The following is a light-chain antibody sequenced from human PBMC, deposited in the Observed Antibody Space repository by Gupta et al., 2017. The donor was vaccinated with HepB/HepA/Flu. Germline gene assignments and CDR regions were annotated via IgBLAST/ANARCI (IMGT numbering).Light chain of an antibody. CDR2: GAS. Sequence: EIIMTQSPATLSVSPGERVTLSCRASQSISSNLAWYQQKPGQAPRLLIYGASTRATGIPARFSGSGSGTDFTLTISSLQSEDFALYYCQQYNNWPPFTFGPGTNVDFK. J-gene: IGKJ3*01. CDR3: QQYNNWPPFT. V-gene: IGKV3-15*01. CDR1: QSISSN.